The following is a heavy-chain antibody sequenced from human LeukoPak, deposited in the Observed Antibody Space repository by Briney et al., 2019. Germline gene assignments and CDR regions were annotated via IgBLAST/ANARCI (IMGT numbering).Heavy chain of an antibody. CDR1: GYTFTGYY. CDR2: MNPNSGNT. CDR3: ARASHGYGDYSHFDY. V-gene: IGHV1-8*03. Sequence: GASVKVSCKVSGYTFTGYYMHWVRQAPGQGLEWMGWMNPNSGNTGYAQKFQGRVTITRNTSISTAYMELSSLRSEDTAVYYCARASHGYGDYSHFDYWGQGTLVTVSS. D-gene: IGHD4-17*01. J-gene: IGHJ4*02.